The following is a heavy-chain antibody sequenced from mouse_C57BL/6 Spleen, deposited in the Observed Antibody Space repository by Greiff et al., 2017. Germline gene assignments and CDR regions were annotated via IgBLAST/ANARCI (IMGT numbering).Heavy chain of an antibody. CDR3: ARANWDKDY. V-gene: IGHV1-42*01. CDR1: GYSFTGYY. D-gene: IGHD4-1*01. Sequence: VQLQQSGPELVKPGASVKISCKASGYSFTGYYMNWVKQSPEKSLEWIGEINPSTGGTTYNQKFKAKATLTVDKSSSTAYMQLKSLTSEDSAVYYCARANWDKDYWGQGTTRTVSS. CDR2: INPSTGGT. J-gene: IGHJ2*01.